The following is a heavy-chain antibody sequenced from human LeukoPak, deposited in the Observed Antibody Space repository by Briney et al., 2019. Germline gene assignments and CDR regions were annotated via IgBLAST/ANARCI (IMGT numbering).Heavy chain of an antibody. Sequence: GGSLRLSCAASGFTFSSNEMNWVRQAPGKGLEWVSYISSSGSTIYYADSVKGRFTISRDNAKNSLYLQMNSLRAEDTAVYYCARVEPGYSSSWYGVDYWGQGTLVTVSS. V-gene: IGHV3-48*03. CDR3: ARVEPGYSSSWYGVDY. J-gene: IGHJ4*02. CDR1: GFTFSSNE. CDR2: ISSSGSTI. D-gene: IGHD6-13*01.